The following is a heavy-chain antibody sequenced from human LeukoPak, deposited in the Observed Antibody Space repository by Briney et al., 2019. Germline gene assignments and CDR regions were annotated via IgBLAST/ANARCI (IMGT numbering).Heavy chain of an antibody. J-gene: IGHJ3*02. CDR1: GYTFTSYG. CDR2: ISAYNGNT. D-gene: IGHD6-19*01. V-gene: IGHV1-18*01. CDR3: ARESAVNSGWYPNAFDI. Sequence: GASVKVSCKASGYTFTSYGISWVRQAPGQGLEWMGWISAYNGNTNYAQKLQGRVTMTTDTSTSTAYMELRSLRSDDTAVYYCARESAVNSGWYPNAFDIWGQGTMVTVSS.